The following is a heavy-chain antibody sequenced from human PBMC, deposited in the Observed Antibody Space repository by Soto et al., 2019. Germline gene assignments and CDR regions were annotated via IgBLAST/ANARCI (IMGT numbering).Heavy chain of an antibody. CDR2: IVNDGREQ. CDR1: GFSFSTHG. Sequence: QVQLVESGGGVVRPGRSLRLSCAATGFSFSTHGMHWVRQAPGKGLEWVAVIVNDGREQDYSDSVKGRFTISRDNSKNTLYLQMNNLRAEDTAVYYCAREYNYADNVLDHWGQGILVTVSS. V-gene: IGHV3-33*01. D-gene: IGHD4-17*01. CDR3: AREYNYADNVLDH. J-gene: IGHJ4*02.